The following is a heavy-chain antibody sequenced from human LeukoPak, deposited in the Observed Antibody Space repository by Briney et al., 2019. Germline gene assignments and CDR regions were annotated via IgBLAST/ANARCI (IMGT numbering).Heavy chain of an antibody. Sequence: ASVKVSCKASGYTFTSYYMHWVRQAPGQGLEWMGIINPSGGSTSYAQKFQGRVTMTRDMSTSTVYMELSSLRSEDTAVYYCARDGEWATENNYYYYYMDVWGKGTTVTVSS. CDR2: INPSGGST. J-gene: IGHJ6*03. CDR1: GYTFTSYY. V-gene: IGHV1-46*01. CDR3: ARDGEWATENNYYYYYMDV. D-gene: IGHD5-24*01.